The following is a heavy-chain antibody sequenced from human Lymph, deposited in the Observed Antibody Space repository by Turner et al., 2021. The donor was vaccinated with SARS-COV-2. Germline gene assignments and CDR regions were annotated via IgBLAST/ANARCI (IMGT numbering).Heavy chain of an antibody. CDR2: IWYDGTNK. D-gene: IGHD7-27*01. CDR1: GLTFSIYG. CDR3: ARGSGAGDY. J-gene: IGHJ4*02. Sequence: QVQLVESGGGVVQPGRSLRLSCAASGLTFSIYGMHWVRQAPGKGLEWVAVIWYDGTNKYYADSVKGRFTISRDNSKNTLYLQMNSLRGEDTAVYYCARGSGAGDYWGQGTLVTVSS. V-gene: IGHV3-33*01.